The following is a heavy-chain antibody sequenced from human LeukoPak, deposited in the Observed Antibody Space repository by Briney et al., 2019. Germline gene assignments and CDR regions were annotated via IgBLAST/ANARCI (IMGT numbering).Heavy chain of an antibody. D-gene: IGHD5-24*01. V-gene: IGHV4-34*01. Sequence: SETLSLTCAVYGGSFGGYYWSWIRQPPGKGLEWIGEINHSGSTNYNPSLKSRVTISVDTSKNQFSLKLSSVTAADTAVYYCARVTRRWLHGRGYFDYWGQGTLVTVSS. CDR2: INHSGST. CDR3: ARVTRRWLHGRGYFDY. CDR1: GGSFGGYY. J-gene: IGHJ4*02.